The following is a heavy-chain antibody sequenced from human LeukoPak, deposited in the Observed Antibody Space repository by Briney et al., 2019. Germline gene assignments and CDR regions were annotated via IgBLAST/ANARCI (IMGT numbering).Heavy chain of an antibody. CDR3: ARLSTSVAGGDH. J-gene: IGHJ4*02. CDR1: GFSFSTSW. CDR2: IKKDGSEE. Sequence: GGSLRLSCTASGFSFSTSWMRWVRQTPGKGLEWVANIKKDGSEEYYVDSVKTRFTISRDNAKNSLCLQLNSLIVEDTAVYYCARLSTSVAGGDHWGQGTLVTVSS. D-gene: IGHD6-19*01. V-gene: IGHV3-7*01.